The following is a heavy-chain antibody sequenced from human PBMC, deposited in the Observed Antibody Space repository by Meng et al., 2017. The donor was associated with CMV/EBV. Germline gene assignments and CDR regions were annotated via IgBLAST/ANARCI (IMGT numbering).Heavy chain of an antibody. J-gene: IGHJ5*02. V-gene: IGHV4-39*07. D-gene: IGHD3-22*01. Sequence: QLQLQESGPGLVKPSETLSLTCTDSGGSISSSSYYWGWIRQPPGKGLEWIGSIYYSGSTYYNPSLKSRVTISVDTSKNQFSLKLSSVTAADTAVYYCARGVVTMIVVYDPWGQGTLVTVSS. CDR1: GGSISSSSYY. CDR3: ARGVVTMIVVYDP. CDR2: IYYSGST.